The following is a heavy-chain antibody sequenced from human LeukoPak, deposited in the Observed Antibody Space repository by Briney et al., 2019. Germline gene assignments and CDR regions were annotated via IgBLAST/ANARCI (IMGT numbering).Heavy chain of an antibody. CDR3: AKDRSFGSIAVAGVFDY. Sequence: PGGSLRLSCAASGFTFSSYAMSWVRQAPGKGLEWVSAISGSGGSTYYADSVKGRFTISRDNSKNTLYLQMNSLRAEDTAVYYCAKDRSFGSIAVAGVFDYWGQGTLATVSS. CDR1: GFTFSSYA. V-gene: IGHV3-23*01. J-gene: IGHJ4*02. CDR2: ISGSGGST. D-gene: IGHD6-19*01.